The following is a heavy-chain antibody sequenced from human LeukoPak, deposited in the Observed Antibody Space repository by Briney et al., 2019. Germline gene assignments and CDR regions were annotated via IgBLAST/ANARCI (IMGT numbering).Heavy chain of an antibody. J-gene: IGHJ4*02. CDR3: ARDVSSAMLYYFDY. Sequence: GGSLRLSCAASGFTFSSYSMNWVRQAPGKGLEWVSSISSSSSYIYYADSVKGRFTISRDNAKNSLYLQMNSLRAEDTAVYYCARDVSSAMLYYFDYWGQGTLDTVSS. CDR1: GFTFSSYS. V-gene: IGHV3-21*01. CDR2: ISSSSSYI. D-gene: IGHD2-2*01.